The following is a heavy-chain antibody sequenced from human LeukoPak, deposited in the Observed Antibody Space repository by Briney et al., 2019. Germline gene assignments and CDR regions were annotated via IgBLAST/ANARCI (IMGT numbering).Heavy chain of an antibody. CDR2: MYTSGST. V-gene: IGHV4-61*02. CDR1: GGSISSGNNY. CDR3: AREDESGNYYMDV. Sequence: SQTLSLTCTVSGGSISSGNNYWSWIRQPAGKGLEWIGRMYTSGSTKYNPSLKSRVTISIDTSKNQFSLKLSSVTAADTAVYYCAREDESGNYYMDVWGKGTTVTVSS. D-gene: IGHD1-26*01. J-gene: IGHJ6*03.